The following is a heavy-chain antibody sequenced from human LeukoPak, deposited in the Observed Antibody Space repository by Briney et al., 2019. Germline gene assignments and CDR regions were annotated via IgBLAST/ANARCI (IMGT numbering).Heavy chain of an antibody. V-gene: IGHV3-48*02. CDR2: ITSSRSTI. CDR1: GFTFSSYS. CDR3: TRDPHALDY. Sequence: PGGSLRLSCAASGFTFSSYSMNWVRQAPGKGLEWVSYITSSRSTIYYADSVKGRSTTSRANAKNSLSLQMNSLRDEDTAVYFCTRDPHALDYWGQGTLVTVSS. J-gene: IGHJ4*02.